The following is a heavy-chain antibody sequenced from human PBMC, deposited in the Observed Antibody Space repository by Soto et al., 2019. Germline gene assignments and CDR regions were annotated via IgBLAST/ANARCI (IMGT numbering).Heavy chain of an antibody. CDR3: AKDQGFLEWIPQGGLDV. D-gene: IGHD3-3*01. J-gene: IGHJ6*02. V-gene: IGHV3-23*01. CDR1: GFTFRKYV. CDR2: LSSTGGST. Sequence: EVQLLESGGGLAQPGGSLRLSCEVSGFTFRKYVMTWVRQAPGKGLEWVSSLSSTGGSTYYADSVKGRFTVSRDNSKNTLFLQMNSLRAEXTAXYYCAKDQGFLEWIPQGGLDVWGPGTTVAVSS.